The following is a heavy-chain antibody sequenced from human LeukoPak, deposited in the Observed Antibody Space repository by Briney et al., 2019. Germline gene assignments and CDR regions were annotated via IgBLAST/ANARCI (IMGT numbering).Heavy chain of an antibody. V-gene: IGHV4-4*07. CDR1: GGSISSYY. CDR3: AGGRDYYDSSAYGSVSSFDH. D-gene: IGHD3-22*01. J-gene: IGHJ4*02. Sequence: SETLSLTCTVSGGSISSYYWSWIRQPAGKGLEWIGRIYSTGSTNYNPSLKSRVTMSVDTSKNQFSLGLSSVTAADTAVYYCAGGRDYYDSSAYGSVSSFDHWGQGTLVTVSS. CDR2: IYSTGST.